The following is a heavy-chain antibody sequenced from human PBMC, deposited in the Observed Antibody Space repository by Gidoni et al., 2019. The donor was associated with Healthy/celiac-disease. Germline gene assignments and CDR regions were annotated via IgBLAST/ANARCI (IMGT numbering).Heavy chain of an antibody. Sequence: QVQLVQSGAEVKKPGSSVKVSCKASGGTFSSYTISWVRQAPGQGLEWMGRIIPILGIANYAHKFQGRVTITADKSTSTAYMELSSLRSEDTAVYYCARGGSNIPFRYWGQGTLVAVSS. CDR3: ARGGSNIPFRY. D-gene: IGHD2-2*02. CDR1: GGTFSSYT. V-gene: IGHV1-69*02. CDR2: IIPILGIA. J-gene: IGHJ4*02.